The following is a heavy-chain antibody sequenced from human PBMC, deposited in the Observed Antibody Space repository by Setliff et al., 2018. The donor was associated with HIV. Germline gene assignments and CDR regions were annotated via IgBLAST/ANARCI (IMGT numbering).Heavy chain of an antibody. J-gene: IGHJ4*02. CDR3: ARPRLYSNALEY. CDR1: GFTFSSYW. V-gene: IGHV3-66*02. CDR2: IYSSGDT. Sequence: GGSLRLSCAASGFTFSSYWMHWVRQTPGEGLEWVSSIYSSGDTYHADSVKGRFTLSRDNSKNTVHLQMNSLRPEDTAVYYCARPRLYSNALEYWGQGTLVTVSS. D-gene: IGHD6-13*01.